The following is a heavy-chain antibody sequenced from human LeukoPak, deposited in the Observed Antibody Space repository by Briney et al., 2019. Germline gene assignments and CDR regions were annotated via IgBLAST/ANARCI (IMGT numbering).Heavy chain of an antibody. CDR1: GYTFTSYA. J-gene: IGHJ4*02. CDR3: AREGVYYYDSSGYFSYYFDY. Sequence: ASVKVSCKASGYTFTSYAMNWVRQAPGQGLEWMGWINTNTGNPTYAQGFTGRFVFSLDTSVSTAYLQISSLKAEDTAVYYCAREGVYYYDSSGYFSYYFDYWGQGTLVTVSS. V-gene: IGHV7-4-1*02. D-gene: IGHD3-22*01. CDR2: INTNTGNP.